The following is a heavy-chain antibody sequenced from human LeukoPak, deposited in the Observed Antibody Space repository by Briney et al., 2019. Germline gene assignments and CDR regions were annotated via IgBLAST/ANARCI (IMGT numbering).Heavy chain of an antibody. J-gene: IGHJ4*02. Sequence: GGSLRLSCATSGFTFSNYAVSWVRQAPGKGLEWVSSISGSGGTTYYADSVKGRFTISRDNAKNTLYLQMNSLRAEDTAVYYCAKDPYRASSGLVDYWGQGTLVTVSS. CDR3: AKDPYRASSGLVDY. V-gene: IGHV3-23*01. CDR1: GFTFSNYA. CDR2: ISGSGGTT. D-gene: IGHD5-12*01.